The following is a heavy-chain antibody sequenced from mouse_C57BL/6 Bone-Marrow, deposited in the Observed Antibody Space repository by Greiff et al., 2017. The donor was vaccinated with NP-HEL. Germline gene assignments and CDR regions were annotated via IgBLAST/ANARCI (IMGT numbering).Heavy chain of an antibody. D-gene: IGHD1-1*01. V-gene: IGHV5-16*01. Sequence: EVQLVESEGGLVQPGRSMKLSCTASGFTFSDYYMAWVRQVPEKGLEWVANINYDGSSTYYLDSLKSRFIISRDNAKNILYLQMSSLKSEDTATYYCARDEDYYGSSYNWYFDVWGTGTTVTVSS. CDR1: GFTFSDYY. J-gene: IGHJ1*03. CDR3: ARDEDYYGSSYNWYFDV. CDR2: INYDGSST.